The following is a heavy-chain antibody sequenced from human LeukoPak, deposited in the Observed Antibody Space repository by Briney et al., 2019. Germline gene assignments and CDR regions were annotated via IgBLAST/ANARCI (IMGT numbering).Heavy chain of an antibody. D-gene: IGHD3-3*01. CDR3: ARVAFGLYVMDV. CDR2: ISSDSNYI. V-gene: IGHV3-21*01. J-gene: IGHJ6*02. CDR1: GFTFSTYS. Sequence: GGSLRLSCAASGFTFSTYSMNWVRQAPGKRLEWVSSISSDSNYIFYADSLKGRFTMSRDNAKSSLYLQMISLRAEDTAVYYCARVAFGLYVMDVWGQGTTVTVSS.